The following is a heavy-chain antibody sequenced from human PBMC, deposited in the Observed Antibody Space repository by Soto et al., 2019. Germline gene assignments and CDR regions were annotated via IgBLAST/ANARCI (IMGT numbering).Heavy chain of an antibody. Sequence: EVQLLESGGGLVQPGGSLRLSCAASGFTFSSYAMSWVRQAPGKGLEWVSAISGSGGSTYYADSVKGRFTISRDNSKNTLYLQVNSLRAEDTAVYYCAKDLGLAQPEPINNPDCSSTSCYLLGYWGQGTLVTVCS. CDR1: GFTFSSYA. V-gene: IGHV3-23*01. J-gene: IGHJ4*02. CDR2: ISGSGGST. CDR3: AKDLGLAQPEPINNPDCSSTSCYLLGY. D-gene: IGHD2-2*01.